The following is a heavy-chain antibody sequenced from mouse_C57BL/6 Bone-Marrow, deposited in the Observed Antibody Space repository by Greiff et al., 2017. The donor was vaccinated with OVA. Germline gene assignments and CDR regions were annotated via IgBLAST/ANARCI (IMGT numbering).Heavy chain of an antibody. CDR1: GYTFTNYW. J-gene: IGHJ4*01. CDR2: IYPGGGYT. Sequence: VQLQESGAELVRPGTSVKMSCKASGYTFTNYWIGWAKQRPGHGLEWIGDIYPGGGYTTYNEKFKGKATLTADKSSSTAYMQFSSLTSEDSAIYYSASVRYYAMDDWGQGTSVTVSS. CDR3: ASVRYYAMDD. V-gene: IGHV1-63*01. D-gene: IGHD1-1*01.